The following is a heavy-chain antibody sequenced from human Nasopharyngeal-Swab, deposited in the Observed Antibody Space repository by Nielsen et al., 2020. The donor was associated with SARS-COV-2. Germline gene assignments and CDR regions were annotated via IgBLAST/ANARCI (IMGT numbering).Heavy chain of an antibody. CDR1: GYSFTSYW. CDR3: ARTYYYDSSGPEYFQH. J-gene: IGHJ1*01. D-gene: IGHD3-22*01. V-gene: IGHV5-51*01. CDR2: IYPGDSDT. Sequence: GGSLRLSCKGSGYSFTSYWIGWVRQMPGNGLEWMGIIYPGDSDTRYSPSFQGQVTISADKSISTAYLQWSSLKASDTAMYYCARTYYYDSSGPEYFQHWGQGTLVTVSS.